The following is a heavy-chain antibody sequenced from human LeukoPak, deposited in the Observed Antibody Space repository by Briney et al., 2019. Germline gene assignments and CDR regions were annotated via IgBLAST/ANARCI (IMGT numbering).Heavy chain of an antibody. CDR3: ARGDGTTSLYDI. V-gene: IGHV4-59*01. J-gene: IGHJ3*02. D-gene: IGHD5-24*01. Sequence: SETLSLTCTVSGGSISSYYWSWIRQPPGKGLEWIGYIYDSGSTIHNPSLKSRVTISVDTSKNQFSLKLSSVTAADTAVYYCARGDGTTSLYDIWGQGTMVTVPS. CDR1: GGSISSYY. CDR2: IYDSGST.